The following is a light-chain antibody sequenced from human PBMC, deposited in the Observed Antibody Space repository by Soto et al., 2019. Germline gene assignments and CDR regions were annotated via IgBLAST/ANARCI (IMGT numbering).Light chain of an antibody. CDR2: XAY. CDR3: QQRHMWPIT. CDR1: KSFRGP. J-gene: IGKJ5*01. Sequence: VLTQSPLTMSLSPWERAALSFSASKSFRGPLSWFQHKPGQAPRLXXYXAYNRATGIQPRFSGSGSRPDFTLTISSLEPEDSAVYYCQQRHMWPITFGQGTRLE. V-gene: IGKV3-11*01.